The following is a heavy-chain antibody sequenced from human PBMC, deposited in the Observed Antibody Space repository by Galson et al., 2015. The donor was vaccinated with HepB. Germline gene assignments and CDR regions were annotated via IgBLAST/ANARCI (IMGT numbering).Heavy chain of an antibody. V-gene: IGHV3-73*01. J-gene: IGHJ4*02. Sequence: SLRLSCAASGFTFSGSAMHWVRQASGKGLEWVGRIRSKANSYATAYAASVKGRFTISRDDSKNTAYLQTNSLKTEDTAVYYCTRHGPTGFDYWGQGTLVTVSS. CDR3: TRHGPTGFDY. CDR1: GFTFSGSA. CDR2: IRSKANSYAT. D-gene: IGHD4-17*01.